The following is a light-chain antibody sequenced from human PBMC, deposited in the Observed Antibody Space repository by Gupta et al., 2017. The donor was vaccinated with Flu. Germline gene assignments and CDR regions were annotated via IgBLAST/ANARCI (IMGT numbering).Light chain of an antibody. CDR1: QSVSSL. CDR3: QQRSNWPIT. J-gene: IGKJ5*01. Sequence: EIVLTQSPATLSLSPGQRATLSCGASQSVSSLLAWYQQKPGQAPRLLIDAASNRATGIPARFSGSGSGTDFTLTISSLEPEDCAVYYCQQRSNWPITFGQGTRLEIK. V-gene: IGKV3-11*01. CDR2: AAS.